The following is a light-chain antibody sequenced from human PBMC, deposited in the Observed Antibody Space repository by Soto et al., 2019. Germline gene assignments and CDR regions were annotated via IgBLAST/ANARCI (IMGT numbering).Light chain of an antibody. J-gene: IGLJ2*01. Sequence: QSALTQPPSVSGSPGQSVSISCTGTSSDVGRYMHVSWYQQPPGTAPKLMIYDVSNRPSGVPDRFSGSKSGNTASLTISGLQAEDEAEYYCSSYTGSSTLVVFGGGTKLTVL. V-gene: IGLV2-18*02. CDR3: SSYTGSSTLVV. CDR1: SSDVGRYMH. CDR2: DVS.